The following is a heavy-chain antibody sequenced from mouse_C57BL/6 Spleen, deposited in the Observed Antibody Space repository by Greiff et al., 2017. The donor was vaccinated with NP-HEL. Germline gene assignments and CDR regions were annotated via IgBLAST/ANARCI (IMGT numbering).Heavy chain of an antibody. CDR3: ADYYGSSYGYAMDY. CDR2: IYPRSGNT. J-gene: IGHJ4*01. V-gene: IGHV1-81*01. CDR1: GYTFTSYG. Sequence: VKLVESGAELARPGASVKLSCKASGYTFTSYGISWVKQRTGQGLEWIGEIYPRSGNTYYNEKFKGKATLTADKSSSTAYMELRSLTSEDSAVYFCADYYGSSYGYAMDYWGQGTSVTVSS. D-gene: IGHD1-1*01.